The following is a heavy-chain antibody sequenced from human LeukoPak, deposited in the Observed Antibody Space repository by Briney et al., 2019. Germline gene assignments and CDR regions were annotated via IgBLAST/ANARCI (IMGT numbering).Heavy chain of an antibody. D-gene: IGHD3-10*01. J-gene: IGHJ4*02. CDR1: GFTFSSYW. V-gene: IGHV3-74*01. Sequence: SGGSLRLSCAASGFTFSSYWMHWVRQAPGKGLVWVSRINSDGSSTIYADSVKGRFTISRDNAKNTLYLQMNSLIAEDTAVYYCARGRINMVQGVIITSYYFDYWGQGTLVTVSS. CDR2: INSDGSST. CDR3: ARGRINMVQGVIITSYYFDY.